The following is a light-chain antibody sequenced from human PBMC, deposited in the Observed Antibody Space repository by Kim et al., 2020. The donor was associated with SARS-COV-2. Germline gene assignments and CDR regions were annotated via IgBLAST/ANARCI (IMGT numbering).Light chain of an antibody. J-gene: IGKJ1*01. V-gene: IGKV1-5*03. Sequence: DIQMTQSPSILPASIGDTVTITCRASQTVDVWLAWYQQMPGQPPKLLIHRAIDLQSGVPSRFNGSGSGTEFALTISSLQPSDFATYYCQQDHTHSTFGRGTKVDIK. CDR2: RAI. CDR1: QTVDVW. CDR3: QQDHTHST.